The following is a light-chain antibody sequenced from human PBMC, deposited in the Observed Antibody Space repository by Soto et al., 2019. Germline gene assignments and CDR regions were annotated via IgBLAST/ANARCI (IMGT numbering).Light chain of an antibody. CDR3: SSYTSSTTVHV. V-gene: IGLV2-14*01. CDR2: EVG. CDR1: SSDVGGFES. Sequence: QSVLTQPASVSGSPGQSITISCTGTSSDVGGFESVSWYQQHPGKAPKLLIYEVGKRPSGVSNHFSGSKSGNTASLTISGLQFDDEAEYYCSSYTSSTTVHVFGTGTKVTVL. J-gene: IGLJ1*01.